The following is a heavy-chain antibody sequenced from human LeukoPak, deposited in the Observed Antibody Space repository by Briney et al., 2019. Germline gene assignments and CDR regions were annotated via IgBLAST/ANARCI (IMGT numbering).Heavy chain of an antibody. J-gene: IGHJ4*02. CDR3: ARDYWNDYYYDSSGYYLDY. D-gene: IGHD3-22*01. CDR2: IKQDGSQK. CDR1: GFTFSSYW. V-gene: IGHV3-7*01. Sequence: GGSLRLSCAASGFTFSSYWMSWVRQAPGKGLEWVANIKQDGSQKYYMDSVKGRFVISRDNAKNSLYLQMNSLRDEDTAVYYCARDYWNDYYYDSSGYYLDYWGQGTLVTVSS.